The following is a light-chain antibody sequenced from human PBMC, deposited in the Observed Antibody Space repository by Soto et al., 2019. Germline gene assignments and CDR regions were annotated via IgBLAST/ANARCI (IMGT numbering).Light chain of an antibody. CDR3: QQYSRWPRET. CDR1: QSVSSY. J-gene: IGKJ3*01. CDR2: EAS. V-gene: IGKV3-11*01. Sequence: EIVLTQSPATLSLSPGDRVTLSCRASQSVSSYLTWYQQKPGQAPRLLIYEASKRATGIPARFSGSGSGTDFTLTISSLETEHFAVYFCQQYSRWPRETFGPGTKVDIK.